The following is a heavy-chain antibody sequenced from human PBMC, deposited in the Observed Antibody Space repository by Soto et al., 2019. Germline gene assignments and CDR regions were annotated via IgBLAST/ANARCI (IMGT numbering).Heavy chain of an antibody. CDR3: ARSYTIFGPANAFDI. Sequence: WETLSLTCAVYGGSFSGYYWSWIRQPPGKGLEWIGEINHSGSTNYNPSLKSRVTISVDTSKNQFSLKLSSVTAADTAVYYCARSYTIFGPANAFDIWGQGTMVTVSS. J-gene: IGHJ3*02. V-gene: IGHV4-34*01. CDR1: GGSFSGYY. CDR2: INHSGST. D-gene: IGHD3-3*01.